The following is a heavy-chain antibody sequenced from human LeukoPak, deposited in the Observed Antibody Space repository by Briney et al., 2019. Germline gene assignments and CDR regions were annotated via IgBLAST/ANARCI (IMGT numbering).Heavy chain of an antibody. J-gene: IGHJ5*02. CDR1: GYTFTSYY. CDR2: INPSGGST. V-gene: IGHV1-46*01. CDR3: ARSYYDILFGYPKNNWFDP. Sequence: ASVKVSCKASGYTFTSYYMHWVRQAPGQGLEWMGIINPSGGSTSYAQKFQGRVTMTRDTSTSTVYMELSSLRSEDTAVYYCARSYYDILFGYPKNNWFDPWGQGTLVTVSS. D-gene: IGHD3-9*01.